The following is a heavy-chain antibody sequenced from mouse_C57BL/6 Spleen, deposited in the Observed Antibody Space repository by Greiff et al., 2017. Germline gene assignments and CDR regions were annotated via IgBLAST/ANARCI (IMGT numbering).Heavy chain of an antibody. D-gene: IGHD1-1*01. V-gene: IGHV1-15*01. J-gene: IGHJ2*01. Sequence: VQLQQSGAELVRPGASVTLSCKASGYTFTDYEMHWVKQTPVHGLEWIGAIDPETGGTAYNQKFKGKAILTADKSSSTAYMALRSLTSEDSAVYYCTRAIGSSLYYFDYWGQGTTLTVSS. CDR1: GYTFTDYE. CDR2: IDPETGGT. CDR3: TRAIGSSLYYFDY.